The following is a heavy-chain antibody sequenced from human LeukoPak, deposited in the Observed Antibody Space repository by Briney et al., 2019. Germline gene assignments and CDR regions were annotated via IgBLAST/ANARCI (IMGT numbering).Heavy chain of an antibody. D-gene: IGHD3-10*01. CDR2: ISHDGSTK. CDR3: ATSRFYYYPYY. Sequence: GRSLRLSCGASGFTFNRYGMHWVRQAPGTGLEWVATISHDGSTKNYGDSVKGRFTISRDNSKNTLFLQMNSLRAEDTAVYYCATSRFYYYPYYWGQGTLVTVSS. J-gene: IGHJ4*02. CDR1: GFTFNRYG. V-gene: IGHV3-30*03.